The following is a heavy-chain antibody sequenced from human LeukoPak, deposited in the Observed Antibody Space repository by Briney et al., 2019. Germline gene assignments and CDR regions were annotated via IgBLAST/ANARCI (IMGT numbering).Heavy chain of an antibody. CDR1: GFTFSSYW. CDR3: ARNYYDSSGYPTLDY. Sequence: GGSLRLSCAASGFTFSSYWMSWVRQAPGKGLEWVANIKQDGSEKYYVDSAKGRFTISRDNAKNSLYLQMNSLRAEDTAVYYCARNYYDSSGYPTLDYWGQGTLVTVSS. CDR2: IKQDGSEK. J-gene: IGHJ4*02. D-gene: IGHD3-22*01. V-gene: IGHV3-7*01.